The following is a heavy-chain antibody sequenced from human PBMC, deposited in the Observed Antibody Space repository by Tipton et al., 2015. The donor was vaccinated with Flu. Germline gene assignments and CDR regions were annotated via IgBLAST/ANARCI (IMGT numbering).Heavy chain of an antibody. D-gene: IGHD6-13*01. CDR1: GGSISSGTYH. J-gene: IGHJ6*02. CDR2: ISTSGST. V-gene: IGHV4-61*09. Sequence: TLSLTCTVSGGSISSGTYHWSWIRQPAGKGLQWIGHISTSGSTDYNPSLKSRVTISVDTSRNQFSLKLTSVTAADTAVYYCARDSSSWDTGSYFYYYTMDVWGQGTTVTVSS. CDR3: ARDSSSWDTGSYFYYYTMDV.